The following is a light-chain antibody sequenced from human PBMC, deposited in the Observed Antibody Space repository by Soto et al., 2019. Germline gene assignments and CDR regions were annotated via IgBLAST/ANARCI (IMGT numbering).Light chain of an antibody. J-gene: IGKJ5*01. CDR3: RYYGSSHSNT. V-gene: IGKV3-11*01. CDR1: QSVSSY. CDR2: DAS. Sequence: EIVLTQSPATLSLSPGERATLSCRASQSVSSYLAWYQQKPGQAPRLLIYDASNRATGIPARFSGSGSGTDFTLTISRLEPEDFAVYYCRYYGSSHSNTFGQGTRLEI.